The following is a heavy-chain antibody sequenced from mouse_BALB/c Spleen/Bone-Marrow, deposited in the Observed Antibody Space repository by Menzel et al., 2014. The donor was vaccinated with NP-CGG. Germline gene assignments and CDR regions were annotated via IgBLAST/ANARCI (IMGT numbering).Heavy chain of an antibody. J-gene: IGHJ2*01. CDR3: ARTHYYGWFDS. CDR1: GDSITSGY. V-gene: IGHV3-8*02. D-gene: IGHD1-2*01. Sequence: EVKVVESGPSLVKPSQPLSLPCSVTGDSITSGYWNWIRKFPGNKLEYMGFISYSGGTYYNPSLRSRISITRDTSKNQYYLQLNSVTTEDTATYFCARTHYYGWFDSWGQGTTLTVSS. CDR2: ISYSGGT.